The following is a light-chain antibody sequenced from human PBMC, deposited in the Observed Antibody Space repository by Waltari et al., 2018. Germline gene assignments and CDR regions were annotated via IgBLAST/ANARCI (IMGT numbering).Light chain of an antibody. J-gene: IGLJ2*01. CDR2: GNN. CDR1: ISNIGAGYD. CDR3: QSFDGRRTL. V-gene: IGLV1-40*01. Sequence: QSVLTQPPSVSAAPGRRVTISCTGDISNIGAGYDVHWYQQLPETSPKLLIYGNNNRPSGFPYRFPASRSGTSASLAITGLQAEDEADYYCQSFDGRRTLFGGGTKLTVL.